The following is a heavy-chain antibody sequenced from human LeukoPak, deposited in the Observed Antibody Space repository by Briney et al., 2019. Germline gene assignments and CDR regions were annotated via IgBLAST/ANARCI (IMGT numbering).Heavy chain of an antibody. CDR2: INHSGST. CDR3: ASSRELPFFDY. D-gene: IGHD1-26*01. J-gene: IGHJ4*02. Sequence: SETLSLTCAVYGGSFSGYYWSWIRQPPGKGLEWIGEINHSGSTNYNPSLKSRVTISVDTSKNQFSLKLSSVTAADTAVYYCASSRELPFFDYWGQGTLVTVSS. CDR1: GGSFSGYY. V-gene: IGHV4-34*01.